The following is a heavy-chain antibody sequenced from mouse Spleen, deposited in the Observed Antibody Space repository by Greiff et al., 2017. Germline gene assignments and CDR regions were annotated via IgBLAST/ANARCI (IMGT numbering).Heavy chain of an antibody. CDR1: GYTFTSYW. Sequence: QVQLKQPGAELVRPGSSVKLSCKASGYTFTSYWMHWVKQRPIQGLEWIGNIDPSDSETHYNQKFKDKATLTVDKSSSTAYMQLSSLTSEDSAVYYCARGANWDAWFAYWGQGTLVTVSA. V-gene: IGHV1-52*01. J-gene: IGHJ3*01. CDR2: IDPSDSET. CDR3: ARGANWDAWFAY. D-gene: IGHD4-1*01.